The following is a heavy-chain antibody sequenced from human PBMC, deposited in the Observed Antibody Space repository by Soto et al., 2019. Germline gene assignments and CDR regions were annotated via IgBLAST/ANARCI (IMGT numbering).Heavy chain of an antibody. Sequence: SETLSLTCDVYGGSFSGYIWTWIRQTPGKGLQWIGQINHSGSANYNPSLKSRVTISVHTSNSQFSLELSSVTAADTAVYYCARGLITGSQYSGRWYYIDSWGQGTQVTVSS. CDR1: GGSFSGYI. CDR3: ARGLITGSQYSGRWYYIDS. J-gene: IGHJ4*02. D-gene: IGHD1-26*01. V-gene: IGHV4-34*01. CDR2: INHSGSA.